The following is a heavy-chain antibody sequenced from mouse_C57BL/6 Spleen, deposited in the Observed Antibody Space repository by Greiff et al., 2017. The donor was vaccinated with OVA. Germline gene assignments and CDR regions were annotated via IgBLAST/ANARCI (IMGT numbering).Heavy chain of an antibody. CDR2: IDPSDSET. CDR1: GYTFTSYW. V-gene: IGHV1-52*01. D-gene: IGHD1-1*01. Sequence: QVQLQQPGAELVRPGSSVKLSCKASGYTFTSYWMHWVKQRPIQGLEWIGNIDPSDSETHYNQKFKDKATLTVEKSSSTAYMQLSSLTSEDSAVYYCARFDYYGSSYRYFDVWGTGTTVTVSS. J-gene: IGHJ1*03. CDR3: ARFDYYGSSYRYFDV.